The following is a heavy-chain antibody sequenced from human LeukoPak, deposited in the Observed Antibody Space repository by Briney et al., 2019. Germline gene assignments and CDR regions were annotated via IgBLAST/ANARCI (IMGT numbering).Heavy chain of an antibody. D-gene: IGHD2-2*01. J-gene: IGHJ4*02. CDR1: GFTFSSSA. CDR3: AKGGLGCSTTTCFDY. V-gene: IGHV3-23*01. Sequence: GGSLRLSCAASGFTFSSSAMTWVRQAPGKGLEWVSSIGGSDGSTYYTDSVKGRFTISRDNSRFTLYLQMNSLRAEDTALYYCAKGGLGCSTTTCFDYWGPGALVTVSS. CDR2: IGGSDGST.